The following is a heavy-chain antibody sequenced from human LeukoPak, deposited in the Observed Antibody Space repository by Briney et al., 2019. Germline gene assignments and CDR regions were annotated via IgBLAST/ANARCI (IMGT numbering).Heavy chain of an antibody. J-gene: IGHJ5*01. CDR3: AKDSGDYSWSDEGNWFDF. CDR1: GFTFSSYG. V-gene: IGHV3-30*02. D-gene: IGHD1-1*01. Sequence: GGSLRLSCAASGFTFSSYGMHWVRQAPGKGLEWVAFIRYDGGAKYYADSVKGRFTISRDNSKNMLYLQMNSLRAEDTAVYYCAKDSGDYSWSDEGNWFDFWGQGTLVTVSS. CDR2: IRYDGGAK.